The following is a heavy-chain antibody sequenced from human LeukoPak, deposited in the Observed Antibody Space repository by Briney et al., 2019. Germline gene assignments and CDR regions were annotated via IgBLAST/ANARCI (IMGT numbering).Heavy chain of an antibody. CDR2: INPNSGGT. Sequence: ASVKVSCKASGYTFTGYYMHWVRQAPGQGLEWMGWINPNSGGTNYAQKFQGRVTMTRDTSISTVYMELSRLKSDDTAVYYCAKTLYIRAAPGGLDYWGQGTLVTVSS. CDR1: GYTFTGYY. V-gene: IGHV1-2*02. CDR3: AKTLYIRAAPGGLDY. J-gene: IGHJ4*02. D-gene: IGHD3-16*01.